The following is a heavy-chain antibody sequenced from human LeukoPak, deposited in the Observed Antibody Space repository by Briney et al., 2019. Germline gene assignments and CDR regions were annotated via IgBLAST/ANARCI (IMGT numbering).Heavy chain of an antibody. D-gene: IGHD3-10*01. V-gene: IGHV3-30*04. CDR2: ISYDGSDK. J-gene: IGHJ4*02. CDR1: GFTFGTFS. Sequence: QPGGSLRLSCAASGFTFGTFSMHWVRQAPGKGLHWVAVISYDGSDKYYADSVKGRFTISRDNSKNTVYLQMNSLRAEDTAVYYCAKDTGSGYFGDLSNPYFDYCGQGTLVTVSS. CDR3: AKDTGSGYFGDLSNPYFDY.